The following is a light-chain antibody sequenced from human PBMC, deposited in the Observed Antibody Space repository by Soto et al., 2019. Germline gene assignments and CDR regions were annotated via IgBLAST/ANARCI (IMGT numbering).Light chain of an antibody. Sequence: EIVLTQSPGTLSLSPGERVTLSCRASQSVNTNWSAWYQQKPGQPPRLLIYATFNRATGIPDRFSGSGSGTDFTLTISRLEPEDFAVYYCQQYGDGNSPRYSFGQGTKLEIK. CDR3: QQYGDGNSPRYS. CDR1: QSVNTNW. V-gene: IGKV3-20*01. J-gene: IGKJ2*03. CDR2: ATF.